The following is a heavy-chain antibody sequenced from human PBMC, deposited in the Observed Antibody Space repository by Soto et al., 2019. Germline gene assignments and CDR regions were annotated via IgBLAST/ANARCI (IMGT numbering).Heavy chain of an antibody. CDR3: ARGSPGYSSSWYHFDY. D-gene: IGHD6-13*01. CDR1: GGSISSGGYS. CDR2: IYHSGST. J-gene: IGHJ4*02. V-gene: IGHV4-30-2*01. Sequence: NPSETLSLTCAVSGGSISSGGYSWSWIRQPPGKGLEWIGYIYHSGSTYYNPSLKSRVTISVDRSKNQFSLKLSSVTAADTAVYYCARGSPGYSSSWYHFDYWGQGTLVTVSS.